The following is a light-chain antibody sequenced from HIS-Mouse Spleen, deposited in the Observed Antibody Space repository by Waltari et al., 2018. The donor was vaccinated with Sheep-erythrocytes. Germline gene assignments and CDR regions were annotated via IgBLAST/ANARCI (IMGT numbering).Light chain of an antibody. CDR3: MIWHSSAWV. CDR2: YKSDSDK. V-gene: IGLV5-45*03. Sequence: QAVLTQPSSLSASPGASASLTCTLRSGINVGTYRIYWYQQKPGSPPQYLLRYKSDSDKQPASGVPGRFCGAKDASANAGILLISGLQSEDEADYYCMIWHSSAWVFGGGTKLTVL. J-gene: IGLJ3*02. CDR1: SGINVGTYR.